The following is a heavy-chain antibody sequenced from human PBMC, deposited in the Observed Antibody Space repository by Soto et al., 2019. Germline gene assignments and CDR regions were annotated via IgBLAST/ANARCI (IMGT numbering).Heavy chain of an antibody. Sequence: QMQLVESGGGVVQPGRSLRLSCAASGFTFSSYGMHWVRQAPGKGLEWVAVISYDGSNKYYADSVKGRFTISRDNSKNTLYLQMNSLRAEDTAVYYCAKDLYYGMDVWGQGTTVTVSS. CDR2: ISYDGSNK. J-gene: IGHJ6*02. CDR1: GFTFSSYG. CDR3: AKDLYYGMDV. V-gene: IGHV3-30*18.